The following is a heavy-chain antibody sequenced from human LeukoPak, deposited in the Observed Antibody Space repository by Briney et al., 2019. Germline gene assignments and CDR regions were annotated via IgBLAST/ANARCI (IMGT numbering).Heavy chain of an antibody. V-gene: IGHV4-59*01. CDR3: ARAKRYSSGWTGGYYFDY. CDR2: IYYSGST. J-gene: IGHJ4*02. CDR1: GGSINTYY. D-gene: IGHD6-19*01. Sequence: PSETLSLTCIVSGGSINTYYWSWIRQPPGKGLEWIGYIYYSGSTNYNPSLKSRVTISVDTSKNQFSLKLSSVTAADTAVYYCARAKRYSSGWTGGYYFDYWGQGTLVTVSS.